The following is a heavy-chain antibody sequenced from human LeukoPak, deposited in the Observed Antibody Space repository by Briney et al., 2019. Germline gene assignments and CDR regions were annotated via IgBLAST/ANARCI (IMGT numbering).Heavy chain of an antibody. CDR3: ARHGGNYDILTGSPPDY. D-gene: IGHD3-9*01. CDR1: GGSFSGYY. J-gene: IGHJ4*02. V-gene: IGHV4-34*01. Sequence: PSDTLSLTCAVYGGSFSGYYWSWIRQPPGKGLEWIGEINHSGSTNYNPSLKSRVTISVDTSKNQFSLKLSSVTAADTAVYYCARHGGNYDILTGSPPDYWGQGTLVTVSS. CDR2: INHSGST.